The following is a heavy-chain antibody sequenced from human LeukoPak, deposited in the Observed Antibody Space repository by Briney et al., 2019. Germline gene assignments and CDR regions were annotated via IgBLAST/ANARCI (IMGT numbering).Heavy chain of an antibody. Sequence: SQTLSLTCTVSGGSISSGDYYWSWIRQPPGKGLEWIGYIYYSGSTYYNPSLKSRVTISVDTSKNQFSLKLSSVTAADTAVYYCARDYDGDYVGLYTGNWFDPWGQGTLVTVSS. CDR2: IYYSGST. CDR3: ARDYDGDYVGLYTGNWFDP. D-gene: IGHD4-17*01. CDR1: GGSISSGDYY. V-gene: IGHV4-30-4*01. J-gene: IGHJ5*02.